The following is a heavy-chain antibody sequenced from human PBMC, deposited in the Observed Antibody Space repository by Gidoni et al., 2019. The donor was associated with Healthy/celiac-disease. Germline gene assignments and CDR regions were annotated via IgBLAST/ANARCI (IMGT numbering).Heavy chain of an antibody. CDR2: ISYDGSNK. CDR3: ARDHGDEGYFDY. Sequence: QVQLVESGGGVVQPGRSLRLSCAASGFTFSSYAMHWVRQAPGKGLEWVAVISYDGSNKYYADSVKGRFTISRDNSKNTLYLQMNSLRAEDTAVYYCARDHGDEGYFDYWGQGTLVTVSS. D-gene: IGHD2-15*01. J-gene: IGHJ4*02. CDR1: GFTFSSYA. V-gene: IGHV3-30-3*01.